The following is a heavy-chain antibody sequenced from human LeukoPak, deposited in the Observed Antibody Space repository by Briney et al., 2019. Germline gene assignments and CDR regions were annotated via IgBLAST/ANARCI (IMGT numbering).Heavy chain of an antibody. V-gene: IGHV4-59*08. D-gene: IGHD5-24*01. CDR2: IYYSGST. J-gene: IGHJ6*03. Sequence: PETLSLTRPVSGGSHSRYYWSWIRQPPWRGVAWIGDIYYSGSTNYNPSLKSRVTISVDTSKNQFSLKLSSVTAAVTAVYYCARLSRDGYNYYYYYYYMDVWGKGTTVTVSS. CDR1: GGSHSRYY. CDR3: ARLSRDGYNYYYYYYYMDV.